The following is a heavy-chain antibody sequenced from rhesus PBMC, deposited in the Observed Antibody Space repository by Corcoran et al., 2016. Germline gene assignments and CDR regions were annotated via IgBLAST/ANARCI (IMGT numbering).Heavy chain of an antibody. J-gene: IGHJ4*01. D-gene: IGHD5-30*01. CDR1: GGSISSNY. CDR2: IYGSSGST. CDR3: ARGQGYSGYSFGDFDY. V-gene: IGHV4-160*01. Sequence: QLQLQESGPGLVKPSETLSVTCAVSGGSISSNYWSWIRQPPGKGLEWIGYIYGSSGSTYYNPSLKSRVTMSPDTSKNQFSLKLSSVTAADTAVYYCARGQGYSGYSFGDFDYWGQGVLVTVSS.